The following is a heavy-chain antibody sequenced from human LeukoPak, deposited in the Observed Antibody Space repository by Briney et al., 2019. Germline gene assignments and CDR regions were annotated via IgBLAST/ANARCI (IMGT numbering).Heavy chain of an antibody. J-gene: IGHJ4*02. V-gene: IGHV5-51*01. D-gene: IGHD2-2*01. CDR1: GYSFTDYW. CDR2: IYPGDSDT. CDR3: ARQPLRYQLLTLDY. Sequence: GESLKISCKGSGYSFTDYWIGWVRQMPGKGLEWMGIIYPGDSDTKYSPSFQGQVTISADKSISTAYLQWSSLKASDTAMYYCARQPLRYQLLTLDYWGQGTLVTVSS.